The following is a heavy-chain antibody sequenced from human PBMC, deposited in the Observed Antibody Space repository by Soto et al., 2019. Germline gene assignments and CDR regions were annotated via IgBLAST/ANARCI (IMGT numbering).Heavy chain of an antibody. D-gene: IGHD6-19*01. CDR3: AKDLCGAGWYNYFDP. Sequence: QVHLVESGGGVVQPGRSLRLSCAASGFTFSTTGMHWVRQAPGKGLEWVAMISHDGGDKHYTDSVKGRFTISRDTSKKTRYLQLNGLSPENTAMYHWAKDLCGAGWYNYFDPWGQGTLVTVSS. CDR1: GFTFSTTG. CDR2: ISHDGGDK. J-gene: IGHJ5*02. V-gene: IGHV3-30*18.